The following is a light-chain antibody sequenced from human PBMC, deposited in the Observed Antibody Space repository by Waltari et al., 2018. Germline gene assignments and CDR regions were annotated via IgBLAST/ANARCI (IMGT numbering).Light chain of an antibody. J-gene: IGKJ4*01. CDR1: QSVSSY. CDR2: DAS. V-gene: IGKV3-11*01. Sequence: EIVLTQSPATLSLSPGERATLSCRASQSVSSYLAWYQQKPGQAPRPLIDDASNRATGIPARFSGSGSGTDFTLTISSLEPEDFAVYYCQQRSNWPLSFGGGTKVEIK. CDR3: QQRSNWPLS.